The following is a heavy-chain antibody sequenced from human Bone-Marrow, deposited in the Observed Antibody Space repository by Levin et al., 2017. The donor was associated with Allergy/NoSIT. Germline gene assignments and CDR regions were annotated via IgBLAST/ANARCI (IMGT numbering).Heavy chain of an antibody. CDR3: AREVGACGRNSCYVYFDY. V-gene: IGHV3-30*04. CDR1: GFTFRTYA. J-gene: IGHJ4*02. CDR2: ISFDGRNK. Sequence: GESLKISCAASGFTFRTYAMHWVRQAPGKGLEWVAVISFDGRNKYYADSVKGRFTISRDNSENSLNLQMNSLTPEDTAVYYCAREVGACGRNSCYVYFDYWGQGTLATVSS. D-gene: IGHD2-2*01.